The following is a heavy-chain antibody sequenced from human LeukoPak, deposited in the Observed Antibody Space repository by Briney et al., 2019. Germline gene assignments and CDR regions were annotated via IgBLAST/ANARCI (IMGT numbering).Heavy chain of an antibody. CDR2: FDPEDGET. J-gene: IGHJ3*02. Sequence: GASVKVSCKVSGYTLTELSRHWVRQAPGKGLEWMGGFDPEDGETIYAQKFQGRVTMTEDTSTDTAYMELSSLRSEDTAVYYCATVPSPYDSSGYYLHAFDIWGQGTIVTVSS. CDR3: ATVPSPYDSSGYYLHAFDI. D-gene: IGHD3-22*01. CDR1: GYTLTELS. V-gene: IGHV1-24*01.